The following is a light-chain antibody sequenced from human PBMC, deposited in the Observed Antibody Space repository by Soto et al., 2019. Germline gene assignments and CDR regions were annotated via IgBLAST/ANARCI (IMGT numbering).Light chain of an antibody. CDR2: GAS. V-gene: IGKV3-20*01. CDR1: QSVNNNY. J-gene: IGKJ4*01. Sequence: ETVLTQSPGTLSLSPGERATLSCRASQSVNNNYLAWYQQKPGQAPRLLIYGASRRATGIPDRFSGSGSGTDFTLTISRLEPEDFALYSCQQYGSAPLTFGGGTKVEIK. CDR3: QQYGSAPLT.